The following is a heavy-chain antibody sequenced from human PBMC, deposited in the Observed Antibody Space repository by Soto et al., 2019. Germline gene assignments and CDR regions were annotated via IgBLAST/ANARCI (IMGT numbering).Heavy chain of an antibody. CDR1: GFTFSSYG. J-gene: IGHJ6*02. CDR2: IWYDGSNK. D-gene: IGHD5-18*01. CDR3: ARDHHTAMVQDV. V-gene: IGHV3-33*01. Sequence: QVQLVESGGGVVQPGRSPRLSCAASGFTFSSYGMHWVRQAPGKGLEWVAVIWYDGSNKYYTDSVKGRFTISRDNSKSTLYLQMNSLRAEDTAVYYCARDHHTAMVQDVWGQGTTVTVSS.